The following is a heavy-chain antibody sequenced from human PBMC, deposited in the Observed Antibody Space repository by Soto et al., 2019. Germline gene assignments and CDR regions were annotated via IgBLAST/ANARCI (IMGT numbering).Heavy chain of an antibody. CDR3: AKDIRPYSRFSTSYYGMDV. V-gene: IGHV3-9*01. CDR2: ISWNSGSI. D-gene: IGHD6-13*01. Sequence: GGSLRLSCAASGFTFDDYAMHWVRQAPGKGLEWVSGISWNSGSIGYADSVKGRFTISRDNAKNSLYLQMNSLRAEDTALYYCAKDIRPYSRFSTSYYGMDVWGQGTTVTVS. CDR1: GFTFDDYA. J-gene: IGHJ6*02.